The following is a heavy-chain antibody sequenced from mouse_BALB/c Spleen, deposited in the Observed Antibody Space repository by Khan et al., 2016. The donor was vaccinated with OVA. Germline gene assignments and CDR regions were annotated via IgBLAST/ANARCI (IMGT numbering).Heavy chain of an antibody. Sequence: EVELVESGGGLVKPGGSLKLSCAAAGFTFSDYYMYWVRQTPEKRLEWVATISDGGSYTYYPDSVKGRFTISRDNAKSNLYLQMSSLKSEDTAMYYCARAGYGGFAYGGQGTLATVSA. J-gene: IGHJ3*01. V-gene: IGHV5-4*02. D-gene: IGHD1-1*02. CDR2: ISDGGSYT. CDR3: ARAGYGGFAY. CDR1: GFTFSDYY.